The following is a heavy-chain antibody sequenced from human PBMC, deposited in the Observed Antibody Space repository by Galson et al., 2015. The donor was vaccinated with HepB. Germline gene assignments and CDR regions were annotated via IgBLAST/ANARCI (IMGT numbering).Heavy chain of an antibody. J-gene: IGHJ3*02. CDR2: IYTSGST. Sequence: AGKGLEWIGRIYTSGSTNYNPSLKSRVTMSVDTSKNQFSLKLSSVTAADTAVYDCARDVPPGSGYRAFDIWGQGTMVTVSS. CDR3: ARDVPPGSGYRAFDI. D-gene: IGHD5-12*01. V-gene: IGHV4-4*07.